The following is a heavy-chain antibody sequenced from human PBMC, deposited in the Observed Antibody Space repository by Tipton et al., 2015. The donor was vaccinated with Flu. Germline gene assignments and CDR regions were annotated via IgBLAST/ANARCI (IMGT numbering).Heavy chain of an antibody. CDR3: VEGADYAFKS. CDR1: GFSFSDYA. J-gene: IGHJ5*02. D-gene: IGHD4-17*01. V-gene: IGHV3-30*18. CDR2: MSYDGRNR. Sequence: SLRLSCVASGFSFSDYAMHWVRQVPGKGLEWVAVMSYDGRNRYYVDSLEGRFTISADSSTSTVYLQMDSLRAEDTAVYFCVEGADYAFKSWGQGTLVTVSS.